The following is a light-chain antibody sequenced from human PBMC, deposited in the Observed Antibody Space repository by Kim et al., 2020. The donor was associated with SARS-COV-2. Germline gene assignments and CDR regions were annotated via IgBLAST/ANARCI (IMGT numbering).Light chain of an antibody. J-gene: IGLJ1*01. Sequence: SYELTQPPSVSVAPGEAAKIPCAGNNIGSKNVQWYQQKAGQAPVLVISHDSDRPSEIPDRFSGSNSGNTATLTISRVEAGYEADYYCQVWDGSTDHYVFGTGTKVTVL. CDR1: NIGSKN. V-gene: IGLV3-21*04. CDR2: HDS. CDR3: QVWDGSTDHYV.